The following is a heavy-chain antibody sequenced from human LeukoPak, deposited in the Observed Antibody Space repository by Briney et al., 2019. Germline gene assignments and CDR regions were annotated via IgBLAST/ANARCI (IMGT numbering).Heavy chain of an antibody. CDR2: IKSKTDGGTT. V-gene: IGHV3-15*01. CDR1: GFTFSGAW. J-gene: IGHJ4*02. CDR3: TTGITMVRGVIHLIDY. Sequence: PGGSLRLSCAASGFTFSGAWMSWVRQAPGKGLEWVGRIKSKTDGGTTDYAAPVKGRFTISRDDSKNTLYLQMNSLKTEDTAVYYCTTGITMVRGVIHLIDYWGQGTLVTVSS. D-gene: IGHD3-10*01.